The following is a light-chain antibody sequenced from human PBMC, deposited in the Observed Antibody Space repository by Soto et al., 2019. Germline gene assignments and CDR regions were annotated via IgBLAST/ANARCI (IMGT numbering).Light chain of an antibody. V-gene: IGLV1-40*01. CDR1: SSNIGAGYD. Sequence: QSVLTQPPSVSGAPGQRVTISCTGSSSNIGAGYDVHWYQQLPGTAPKLLIYGNSNRPSGVPDRFSGSKSGTSASLAITGLQAEDEADYYCQSYDSSLSGYVFLTGTKVTV. CDR2: GNS. J-gene: IGLJ1*01. CDR3: QSYDSSLSGYV.